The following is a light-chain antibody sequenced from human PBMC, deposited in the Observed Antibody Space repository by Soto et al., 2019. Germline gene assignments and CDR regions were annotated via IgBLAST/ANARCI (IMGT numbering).Light chain of an antibody. J-gene: IGLJ3*02. CDR2: DVT. CDR1: SSDVGGYNY. Sequence: QSVLTQPRSVSGSPGQSVTISCTGTSSDVGGYNYVSWCQQHPGKAPKLMIYDVTKRPSGVPDRFSGSKSGNTASLTISGLQAEDEADYYCCSYAGSYTGVFGGGTKLTVL. CDR3: CSYAGSYTGV. V-gene: IGLV2-11*01.